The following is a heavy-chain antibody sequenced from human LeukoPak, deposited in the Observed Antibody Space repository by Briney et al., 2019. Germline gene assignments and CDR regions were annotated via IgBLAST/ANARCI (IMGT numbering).Heavy chain of an antibody. J-gene: IGHJ4*02. CDR2: IYTSGST. CDR3: ATTLEMATTRQDH. CDR1: GGSISSGSYY. Sequence: SETLSLTCTVSGGSISSGSYYWSWIRQPAGKGLEWIGRIYTSGSTNYNPSLKSRVTISVDTSKNQFSLKLSSVTAADTAVYYCATTLEMATTRQDHWGQGTLVTVSS. D-gene: IGHD5-24*01. V-gene: IGHV4-61*02.